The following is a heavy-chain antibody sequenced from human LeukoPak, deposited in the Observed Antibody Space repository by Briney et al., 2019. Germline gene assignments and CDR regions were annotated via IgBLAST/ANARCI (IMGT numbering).Heavy chain of an antibody. V-gene: IGHV3-48*01. J-gene: IGHJ2*01. CDR1: GFTFSSYS. D-gene: IGHD4-17*01. CDR3: AKDGVTVYWYFDL. Sequence: PGGSLRLSCAASGFTFSSYSMNWVRQAPGKGLEWVSYISSSSSTIYYADSVKGRFTISRDNSKNTLYLQMNSLRAEDTAVYYCAKDGVTVYWYFDLWGRGTLVTVSS. CDR2: ISSSSSTI.